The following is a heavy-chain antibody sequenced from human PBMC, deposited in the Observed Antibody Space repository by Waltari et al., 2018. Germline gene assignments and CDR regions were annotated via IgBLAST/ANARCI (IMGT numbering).Heavy chain of an antibody. V-gene: IGHV3-23*01. CDR1: GFTFSSYA. CDR2: SSGSGGST. D-gene: IGHD6-19*01. Sequence: EVQLLESGGGLVQPGGSLRLSCAASGFTFSSYAMSWVRQAPGKGLEGVSASSGSGGSTYYADSVKGRFTIARDNSKNTLYLQMNSLRAEDTAVYYCAKDGLEYSSGWSPFYGMDVWGQGTTVTVSS. J-gene: IGHJ6*02. CDR3: AKDGLEYSSGWSPFYGMDV.